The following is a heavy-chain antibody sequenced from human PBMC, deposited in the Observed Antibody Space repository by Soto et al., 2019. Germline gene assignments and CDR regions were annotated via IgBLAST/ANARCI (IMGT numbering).Heavy chain of an antibody. D-gene: IGHD2-15*01. J-gene: IGHJ4*02. CDR1: GGTFSSYA. CDR3: ARESRYCSGGSCYFLPGIDY. CDR2: VIPMFGTA. Sequence: QVQLVQSGAEVKKPGSSVKVSCKASGGTFSSYAISWVRQAPGQGLEWMGGVIPMFGTANYAQKFQGRVTITADETTSTAYMELSSLRCEDTAVSYCARESRYCSGGSCYFLPGIDYWGQGTLVTVSS. V-gene: IGHV1-69*12.